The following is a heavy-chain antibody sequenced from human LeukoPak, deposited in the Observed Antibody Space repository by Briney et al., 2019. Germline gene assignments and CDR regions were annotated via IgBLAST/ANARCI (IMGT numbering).Heavy chain of an antibody. J-gene: IGHJ4*02. Sequence: GGSLRLSCAASGFTFSSYSMNWVRQAPGKGLEWVSSISSSSSYIYYAGSVKGRFTISRDNAKNSLYLQMNSQRAEDTAVYYCARARGGPVNYWGEGTLVTVSS. CDR2: ISSSSSYI. CDR3: ARARGGPVNY. V-gene: IGHV3-21*01. CDR1: GFTFSSYS. D-gene: IGHD3-10*01.